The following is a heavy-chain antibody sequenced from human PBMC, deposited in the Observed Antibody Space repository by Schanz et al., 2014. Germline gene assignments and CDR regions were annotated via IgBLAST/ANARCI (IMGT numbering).Heavy chain of an antibody. CDR2: ISGSGGST. Sequence: QVQLVESGGGVVQPGGSLRLSCAASGFIFSNYGMHWVRQAPGKGLEWVSGISGSGGSTYYADSVKGRFTISRDNSKNTLYLQMNSLRAEDTAVFYCARDLLYGAPMPLNHLDYWGQGTLVTVSS. CDR3: ARDLLYGAPMPLNHLDY. J-gene: IGHJ4*02. D-gene: IGHD2-2*01. CDR1: GFIFSNYG. V-gene: IGHV3-NL1*01.